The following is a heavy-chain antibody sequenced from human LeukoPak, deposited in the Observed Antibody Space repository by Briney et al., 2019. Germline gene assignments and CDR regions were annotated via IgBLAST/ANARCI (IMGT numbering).Heavy chain of an antibody. CDR3: AGQWAVANTRRFAI. D-gene: IGHD6-19*01. CDR1: GNFISSGFY. V-gene: IGHV4-38-2*02. Sequence: SETLSLTCTVSGNFISSGFYWVWLRQTPGKGLQWIGSLYSTGTTYYNPSLSGRVTVSTDSSKNQLSLKLRSVTAADTAVYYCAGQWAVANTRRFAIWGQGSRVTVSS. J-gene: IGHJ3*02. CDR2: LYSTGTT.